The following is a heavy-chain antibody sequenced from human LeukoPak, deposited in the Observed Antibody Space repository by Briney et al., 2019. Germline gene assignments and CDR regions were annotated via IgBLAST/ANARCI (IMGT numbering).Heavy chain of an antibody. CDR2: IRYDGSNK. CDR1: GFTFSSYA. CDR3: AKTRPAAMPTFDY. D-gene: IGHD2-2*01. Sequence: PGGSLRLSCAASGFTFSSYAMHWVRQAPGKGLEWVAFIRYDGSNKYYADSVKGRFTISRDNSKNTLYLQMNSLRAEDTAVYYCAKTRPAAMPTFDYWGQGTLVTVSS. J-gene: IGHJ4*02. V-gene: IGHV3-30*02.